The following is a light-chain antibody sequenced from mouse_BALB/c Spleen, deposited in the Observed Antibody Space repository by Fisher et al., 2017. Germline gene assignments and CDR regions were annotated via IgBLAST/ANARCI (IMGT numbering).Light chain of an antibody. J-gene: IGKJ2*01. CDR3: QQYSGYPLT. V-gene: IGKV4-57-1*01. CDR2: STS. Sequence: DIVLTQSPALMAASPGEKVTITCSVSSSISSSNLHWYQQKSGASPKLWIYSTSNLASGVPARFSGSGSGTSYSLTISSVEAEDAATYYCQQYSGYPLTFGGGTKLEIK. CDR1: SSISSSN.